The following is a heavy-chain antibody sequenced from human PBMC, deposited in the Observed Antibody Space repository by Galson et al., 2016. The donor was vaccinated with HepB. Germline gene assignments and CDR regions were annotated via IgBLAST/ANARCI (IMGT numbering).Heavy chain of an antibody. Sequence: SLRLSCAASGFTLNNYAMHWVRQAPGKGLEYVSVIYSKGNSTYFPDSLRGRFTVSRDKSKNTLYHQITSLRAEDTAVYYCVRDISGFAEWGQGTLVTVSS. CDR3: VRDISGFAE. V-gene: IGHV3-64D*09. CDR2: IYSKGNST. J-gene: IGHJ1*01. CDR1: GFTLNNYA. D-gene: IGHD5-12*01.